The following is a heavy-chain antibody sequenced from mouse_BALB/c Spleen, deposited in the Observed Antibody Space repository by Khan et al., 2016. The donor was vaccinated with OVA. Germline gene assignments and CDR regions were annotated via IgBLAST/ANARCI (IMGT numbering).Heavy chain of an antibody. CDR2: ISPGSGDT. CDR3: ARRNYFGYTFAY. CDR1: GYTFTDYY. Sequence: QVQLNQSGAELARPGASVKLSCKASGYTFTDYYINWVKQRTGQGLEWIGEISPGSGDTYYNEKFKGKATLTADKSSSTVYMQLSSLTAEASAVYFCARRNYFGYTFAYWGQGTLVTVSA. D-gene: IGHD1-2*01. V-gene: IGHV1-77*01. J-gene: IGHJ3*01.